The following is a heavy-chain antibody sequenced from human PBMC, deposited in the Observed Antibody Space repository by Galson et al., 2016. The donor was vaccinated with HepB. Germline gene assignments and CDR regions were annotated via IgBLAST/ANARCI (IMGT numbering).Heavy chain of an antibody. Sequence: SLRLSCAASGITFSSYWMNWVRQAPGKGLEWVANIKQDGSEKYYVDSVKGRFTISRDNAKNSLYLQMNSLRAEDTAVYYCAKERLVRRIFDHWGQGTLLTVSS. D-gene: IGHD1-1*01. CDR2: IKQDGSEK. V-gene: IGHV3-7*03. CDR1: GITFSSYW. CDR3: AKERLVRRIFDH. J-gene: IGHJ4*02.